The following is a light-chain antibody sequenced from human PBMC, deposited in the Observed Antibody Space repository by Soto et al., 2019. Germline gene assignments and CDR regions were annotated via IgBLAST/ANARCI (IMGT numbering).Light chain of an antibody. Sequence: IQMTQSPSSLSASVGDRVTITCRASQGISNHLAWYQQKPGKVPKLLIYAASTLQSGVPSRFTGSGSGTDFTLTISRLQPEDVATYYCQKYNSAPDTFGQGTKLEIK. CDR2: AAS. CDR1: QGISNH. J-gene: IGKJ2*01. CDR3: QKYNSAPDT. V-gene: IGKV1-27*01.